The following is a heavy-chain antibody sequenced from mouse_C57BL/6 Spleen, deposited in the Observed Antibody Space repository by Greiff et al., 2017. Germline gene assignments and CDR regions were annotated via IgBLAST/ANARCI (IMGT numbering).Heavy chain of an antibody. Sequence: VQLQQSGAELVKPGASVKISCKASGYAFSSYWMNWVKQGPGKGLEWIGQIYPGDGDTNYNGKFKGKATLTADKSSSTAYMQLSSLTSEYSAVYFGARGSSYVFLDYWGQGTTLTVSS. J-gene: IGHJ2*01. D-gene: IGHD1-1*01. CDR2: IYPGDGDT. CDR3: ARGSSYVFLDY. CDR1: GYAFSSYW. V-gene: IGHV1-80*01.